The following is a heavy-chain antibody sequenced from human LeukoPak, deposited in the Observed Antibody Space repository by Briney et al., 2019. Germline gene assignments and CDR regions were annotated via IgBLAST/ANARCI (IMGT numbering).Heavy chain of an antibody. CDR1: GGSISSYY. Sequence: SETLSLTCTVSGGSISSYYWSWIRQPPGKGLEWLGYIYYSGCTNYNPSLKSRVTISVDTSKNQFSLKLSSVTAADTAVYYCARGSYSYGTAFYYYYYMDVWGKGTTVTVSS. CDR3: ARGSYSYGTAFYYYYYMDV. CDR2: IYYSGCT. V-gene: IGHV4-59*01. J-gene: IGHJ6*03. D-gene: IGHD5-18*01.